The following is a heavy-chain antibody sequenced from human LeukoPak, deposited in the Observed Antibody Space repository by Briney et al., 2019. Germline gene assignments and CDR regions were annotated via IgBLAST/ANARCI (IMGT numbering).Heavy chain of an antibody. CDR1: RLIFSSFA. Sequence: GGSLRLSCAASRLIFSSFAMSWVRQGPARGLEWVSSIRSNGETFYADSVKGRFTLSSDSSRNTVYFQLNTLRVEDTSIYYCAKASWVSSTDAVRWGQGTLVTVSS. V-gene: IGHV3-23*01. CDR2: IRSNGET. J-gene: IGHJ4*02. CDR3: AKASWVSSTDAVR. D-gene: IGHD3-16*01.